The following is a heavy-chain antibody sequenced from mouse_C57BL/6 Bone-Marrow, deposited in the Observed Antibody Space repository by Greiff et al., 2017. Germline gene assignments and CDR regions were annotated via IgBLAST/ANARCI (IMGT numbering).Heavy chain of an antibody. CDR1: GYTFTSYW. CDR3: ASTLGFDY. CDR2: IYPGSGST. Sequence: QVQLQQPGAELVKPGASVKMSCKASGYTFTSYWITWVKQRPGQGLEWIGDIYPGSGSTNYNEKFKSKATLTVYTSSSTAYMQLSSLTSEASAVYYCASTLGFDYWGQGTTLTVSS. V-gene: IGHV1-55*01. J-gene: IGHJ2*01. D-gene: IGHD5-1*01.